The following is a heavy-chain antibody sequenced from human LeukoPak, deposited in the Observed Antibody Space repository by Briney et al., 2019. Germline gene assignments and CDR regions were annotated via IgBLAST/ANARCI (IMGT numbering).Heavy chain of an antibody. V-gene: IGHV3-23*01. J-gene: IGHJ3*02. CDR1: GFTFSSYA. CDR2: INVSGGGT. CDR3: LKGGVVHAFHI. Sequence: GGSLRLSCAASGFTFSSYAMSWVRQAPGKGLEWVSAINVSGGGTYYADSVKGRFSISRDNSKNTLYLQMNSLRAEDTAVYYCLKGGVVHAFHIWGQGTMVTVSS. D-gene: IGHD2-15*01.